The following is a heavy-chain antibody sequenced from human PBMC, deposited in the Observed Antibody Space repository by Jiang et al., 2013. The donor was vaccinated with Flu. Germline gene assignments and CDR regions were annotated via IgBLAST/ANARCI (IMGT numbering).Heavy chain of an antibody. CDR1: GGTFSSYT. CDR3: ASPEIRLGELSSNDAFDI. J-gene: IGHJ3*02. D-gene: IGHD3-16*02. V-gene: IGHV1-69*02. CDR2: IIPILGIA. Sequence: EVKKPGSSVKVSCKASGGTFSSYTISWVRQAPGQGLEWMGRIIPILGIANYAQKFQGRVTITADKSTSTAYMELSSLRSEDTAVYYCASPEIRLGELSSNDAFDIWGQGTMVTVSS.